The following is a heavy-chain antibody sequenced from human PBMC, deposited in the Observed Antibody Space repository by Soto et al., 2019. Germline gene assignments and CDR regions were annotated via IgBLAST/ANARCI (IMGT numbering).Heavy chain of an antibody. D-gene: IGHD6-6*01. Sequence: SETLSLTSTVSGGSFSNYYWSWLRQPPGKGLEWIGYIDYRGSTNHDPTHTSRVTISVDTSKNQLSQKLHSVTAVDTAGDYCARHHEYSSSCGCCSFYGMDVWGQGTKVTLSS. CDR2: IDYRGST. J-gene: IGHJ6*02. CDR1: GGSFSNYY. V-gene: IGHV4-59*08. CDR3: ARHHEYSSSCGCCSFYGMDV.